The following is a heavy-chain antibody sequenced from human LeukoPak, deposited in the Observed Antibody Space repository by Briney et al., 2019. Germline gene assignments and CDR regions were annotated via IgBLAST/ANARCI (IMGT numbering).Heavy chain of an antibody. J-gene: IGHJ4*02. V-gene: IGHV3-7*01. CDR2: IKEDGSDK. CDR3: VSGWSTFDY. CDR1: GFTFSSYA. D-gene: IGHD6-19*01. Sequence: GGSLRLSCAASGFTFSSYAMSWVRQAPGKGLEWVANIKEDGSDKYYVDSVKGRFTISRDNAKNSLYLQMNSLRAEDTAVYYCVSGWSTFDYWGQGTLVTVSS.